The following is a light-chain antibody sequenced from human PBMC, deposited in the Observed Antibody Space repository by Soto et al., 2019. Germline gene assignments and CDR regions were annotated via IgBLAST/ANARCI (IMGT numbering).Light chain of an antibody. V-gene: IGKV1-5*01. CDR2: HAS. J-gene: IGKJ5*01. CDR3: QQYYGLPPLT. CDR1: QSISRW. Sequence: DIQMTQSPSTLSASVGDRVTITCRASQSISRWLAWYQQKPGKAPNLLIYHASKLAKGVTSRFSGSGSGTDFSFIITSLQREDLATFYCQQYYGLPPLTFGQGTRLE.